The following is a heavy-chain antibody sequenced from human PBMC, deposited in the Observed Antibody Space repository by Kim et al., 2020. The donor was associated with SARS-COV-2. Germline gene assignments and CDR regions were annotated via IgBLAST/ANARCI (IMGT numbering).Heavy chain of an antibody. V-gene: IGHV3-7*01. J-gene: IGHJ6*02. CDR2: INEDGREK. D-gene: IGHD3-3*01. Sequence: GGSLRLSCAASRFIISSYWMRWVRQDPGKGLEGVANINEDGREKYYVDSVKGRFTISRDNAKNSLYLQMNSLRAEDTGVYYCARIRSGSNYDTMDVWG. CDR3: ARIRSGSNYDTMDV. CDR1: RFIISSYW.